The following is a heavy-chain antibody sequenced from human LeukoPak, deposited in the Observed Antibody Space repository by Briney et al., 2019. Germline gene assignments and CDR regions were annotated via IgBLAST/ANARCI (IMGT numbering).Heavy chain of an antibody. Sequence: GGSLRLSCAASGVTLSSYAMSWARQAPGKGLEWVSGISSSGSGGNTYYADSVKGRFTISRDSSKNTLFLHMNTLRAEDTAIYYCARESSGYYRTNSGDYWGQGTLVTVSS. CDR1: GVTLSSYA. V-gene: IGHV3-23*01. CDR3: ARESSGYYRTNSGDY. CDR2: ISSSGSGGNT. J-gene: IGHJ4*02. D-gene: IGHD3-22*01.